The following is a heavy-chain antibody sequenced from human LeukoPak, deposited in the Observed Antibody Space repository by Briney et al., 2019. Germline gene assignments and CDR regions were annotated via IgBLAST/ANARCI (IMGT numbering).Heavy chain of an antibody. V-gene: IGHV1-3*01. Sequence: ASVKVSCKASGYTFTSYAMHWVRQAPGQRLEWMGWINAGNGNTKYSQNFQGRVTITRDTSASTAYMELSRLRSDDTAVYYCARVTVHYDILTGYYTPFDYWGQGTLVTVSS. CDR2: INAGNGNT. J-gene: IGHJ4*02. D-gene: IGHD3-9*01. CDR1: GYTFTSYA. CDR3: ARVTVHYDILTGYYTPFDY.